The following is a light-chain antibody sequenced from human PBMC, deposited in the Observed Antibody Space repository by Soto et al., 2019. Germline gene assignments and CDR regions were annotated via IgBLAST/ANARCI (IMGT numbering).Light chain of an antibody. V-gene: IGKV3-20*01. CDR2: DAS. J-gene: IGKJ1*01. CDR1: QSVSSSY. CDR3: QQYGSSPWT. Sequence: EIVLTQSPGTLSLSPGERATLSCRASQSVSSSYLAWYQQKPGQAPRLLIYDASSRATGIPDRFSGSGSGTDFTLTISILEPEDFAVYYCQQYGSSPWTFGQGTKVEIK.